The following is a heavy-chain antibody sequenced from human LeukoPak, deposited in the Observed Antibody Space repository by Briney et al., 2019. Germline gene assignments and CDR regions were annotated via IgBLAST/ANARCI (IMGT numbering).Heavy chain of an antibody. D-gene: IGHD3-3*01. Sequence: SVKVSCKASGGTFSSYAISWVRQAPGQGLEWMGGIIPIFGTANYAQKFQGRVTIAADESTSTAYMELSSLRSEDTAVYYCARLANYDFWSGYYNNFDYWGQGTLVTVSS. CDR3: ARLANYDFWSGYYNNFDY. V-gene: IGHV1-69*13. J-gene: IGHJ4*02. CDR2: IIPIFGTA. CDR1: GGTFSSYA.